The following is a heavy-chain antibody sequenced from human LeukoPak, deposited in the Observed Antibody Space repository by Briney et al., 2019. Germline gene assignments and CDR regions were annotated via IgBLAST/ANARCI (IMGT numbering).Heavy chain of an antibody. D-gene: IGHD2-2*01. CDR2: IAVYNGDT. Sequence: ASVTVSCRASGYTFNTFGITWVRQAPGQGLEGLGWIAVYNGDTNYAQTFQGRVTLTTDTSTNTAYMELSSLRSEDTAVYYCATETREIVVPAAMMYFQHWGQGTLVTVSS. V-gene: IGHV1-18*01. CDR1: GYTFNTFG. CDR3: ATETREIVVPAAMMYFQH. J-gene: IGHJ1*01.